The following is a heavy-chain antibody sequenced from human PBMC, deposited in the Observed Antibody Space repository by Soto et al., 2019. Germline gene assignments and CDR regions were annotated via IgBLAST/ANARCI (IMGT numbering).Heavy chain of an antibody. Sequence: GGSLRLSCAASGFTFSSYGMHWVRQAPGKGLEWVAVISYDGSNKYYADSVKGRFTISRDNSKNTLYLQMNSLRAEDTAVYYCAKDTNPDYYDSSPSFDYWGQGTLVTVSS. CDR3: AKDTNPDYYDSSPSFDY. J-gene: IGHJ4*02. CDR1: GFTFSSYG. CDR2: ISYDGSNK. V-gene: IGHV3-30*18. D-gene: IGHD3-22*01.